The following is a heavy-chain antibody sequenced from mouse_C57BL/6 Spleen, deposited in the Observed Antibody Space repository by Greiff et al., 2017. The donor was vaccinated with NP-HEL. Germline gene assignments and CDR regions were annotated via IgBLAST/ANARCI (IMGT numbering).Heavy chain of an antibody. CDR2: INPSNGGT. CDR3: ATYYSNYVGFAY. CDR1: GYTFTSYW. Sequence: QVQLQQPGTELVKPGASVKLSCKASGYTFTSYWMHWVKQRPGQGLEWIGTINPSNGGTNYNEKFKSKATLTVDKSSSTAYMQLSSQTSEDSAVNYGATYYSNYVGFAYWGQGTLVTVSA. J-gene: IGHJ3*01. V-gene: IGHV1-53*01. D-gene: IGHD2-5*01.